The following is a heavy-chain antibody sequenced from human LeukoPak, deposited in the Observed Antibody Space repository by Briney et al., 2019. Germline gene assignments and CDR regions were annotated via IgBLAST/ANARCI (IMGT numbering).Heavy chain of an antibody. CDR1: GFTFSSHA. Sequence: PGGSLRLSCAASGFTFSSHAMSWVRQAPGKGLEWVSLIRGSSDVIEYADSVRGRFTIFRDNSKNTVSLQLNNLRAEDTALYYCAKGQSASSTFDCWGQGTLVTVSS. CDR2: IRGSSDVI. V-gene: IGHV3-23*01. CDR3: AKGQSASSTFDC. J-gene: IGHJ4*02.